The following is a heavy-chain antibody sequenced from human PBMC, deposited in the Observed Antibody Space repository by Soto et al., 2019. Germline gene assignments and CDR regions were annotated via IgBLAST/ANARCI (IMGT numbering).Heavy chain of an antibody. D-gene: IGHD4-17*01. CDR2: IWYDGSNK. Sequence: QVQLVESGGGVVQPGRSLRLSCAASGFTFSSYGMHWVRQAPGKGLEWVAVIWYDGSNKYYADSVKGRFTISRDNSKNTLYLQMNSLRAEDTAVYYCARDPPDYGDPNYFDYWGQGTLVTVSS. J-gene: IGHJ4*02. V-gene: IGHV3-33*01. CDR1: GFTFSSYG. CDR3: ARDPPDYGDPNYFDY.